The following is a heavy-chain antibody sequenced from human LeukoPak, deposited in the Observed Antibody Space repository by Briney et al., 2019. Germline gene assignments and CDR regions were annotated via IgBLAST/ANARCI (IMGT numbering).Heavy chain of an antibody. Sequence: GGSLRLSCAASVFTFYDYAMHGVRQAPGKGLEGVSLFRGDGGSTYYADSVKGRFTISRDNSKNSLYLQMNSLRTEDTALYYCAKDNYYYGMDVWGQGTTVTVSS. CDR3: AKDNYYYGMDV. CDR1: VFTFYDYA. J-gene: IGHJ6*02. CDR2: FRGDGGST. V-gene: IGHV3-43*02.